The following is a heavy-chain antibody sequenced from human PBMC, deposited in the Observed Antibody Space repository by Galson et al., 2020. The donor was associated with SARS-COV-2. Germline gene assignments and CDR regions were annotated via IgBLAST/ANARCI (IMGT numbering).Heavy chain of an antibody. J-gene: IGHJ3*02. CDR2: IYHSGST. CDR1: GYSISSGYY. Sequence: SETLSLTCAVSGYSISSGYYWGWIRQPPGKGLEWIGSIYHSGSTYYNPSLKSRVTISVDTSKNQFSLKLSSVTAADTAVYYCARTVLRFLEGNAFDIWGQGTMVTVSS. D-gene: IGHD3-3*01. V-gene: IGHV4-38-2*01. CDR3: ARTVLRFLEGNAFDI.